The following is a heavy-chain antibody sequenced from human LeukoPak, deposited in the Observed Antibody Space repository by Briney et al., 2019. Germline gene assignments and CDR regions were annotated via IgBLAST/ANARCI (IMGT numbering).Heavy chain of an antibody. CDR2: ISSSSSYI. V-gene: IGHV3-21*01. CDR3: ARDSSGGYDFDY. CDR1: GFTFSSYS. Sequence: EAGGSLRLSCAASGFTFSSYSMNWVRQAPGKGLEWVSPISSSSSYIDYADSVKGRFTISRDNAKNSLYLQMNSLRAEDTAVYYCARDSSGGYDFDYWGQGTLVTVSS. D-gene: IGHD5-12*01. J-gene: IGHJ4*02.